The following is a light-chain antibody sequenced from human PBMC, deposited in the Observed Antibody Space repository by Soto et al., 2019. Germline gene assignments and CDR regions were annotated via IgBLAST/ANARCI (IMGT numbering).Light chain of an antibody. CDR1: QSVSSY. CDR2: DAS. J-gene: IGKJ4*01. V-gene: IGKV3-11*01. CDR3: QQRSNWPLT. Sequence: EIVLTQSPATLSLSPGERATLSCRASQSVSSYLACYQQKPGQAPRLLIYDASNRATGIPARCRGSGSGTDLTLTISSPEPEDFAVYYCQQRSNWPLTFGGGTKVEIK.